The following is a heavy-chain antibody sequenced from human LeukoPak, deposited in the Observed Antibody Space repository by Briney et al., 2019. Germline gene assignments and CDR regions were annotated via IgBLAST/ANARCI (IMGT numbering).Heavy chain of an antibody. V-gene: IGHV4-4*02. Sequence: PSETLSLTCTVSGGSISSTKWWTWVRQPPGKGLEWIGETNDSGSTNYNPSLKSRVTISVSRSKNYFSLKLDSVTAADTAVYYCASWEGGSYFSWGAPRPPHYYFDNWGQGILVGVPS. CDR3: ASWEGGSYFSWGAPRPPHYYFDN. CDR2: TNDSGST. J-gene: IGHJ4*02. CDR1: GGSISSTKW. D-gene: IGHD1-26*01.